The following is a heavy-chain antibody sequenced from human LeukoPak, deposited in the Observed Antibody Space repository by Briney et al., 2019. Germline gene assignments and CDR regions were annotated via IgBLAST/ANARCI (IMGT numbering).Heavy chain of an antibody. CDR3: ARNYGSGGAIDI. D-gene: IGHD3-10*01. CDR1: GGSISSYY. CDR2: IYYSGST. J-gene: IGHJ3*02. V-gene: IGHV4-59*01. Sequence: PSETLSLTCTVSGGSISSYYWSWIRQPPGKGLEWIGDIYYSGSTNYNPSLKSRVTISVDTSKNQFSLKLSSVTAADTAVYYYARNYGSGGAIDIWGQGTMVTVSS.